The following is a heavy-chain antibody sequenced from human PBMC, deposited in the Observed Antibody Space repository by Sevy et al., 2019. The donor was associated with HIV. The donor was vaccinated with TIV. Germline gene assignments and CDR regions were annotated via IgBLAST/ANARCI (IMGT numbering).Heavy chain of an antibody. V-gene: IGHV3-30*02. Sequence: GGSLRLSCTASGFTFSNFGMHWVRQLPGKGLEWVTFIRYDGTDKYYAASVKGRFTISRDDSKNTLYLQMDSLRAEDTAIYYCAKDLEGPGRRYFDYWGQGTLVTVSS. CDR2: IRYDGTDK. CDR3: AKDLEGPGRRYFDY. D-gene: IGHD1-1*01. CDR1: GFTFSNFG. J-gene: IGHJ4*02.